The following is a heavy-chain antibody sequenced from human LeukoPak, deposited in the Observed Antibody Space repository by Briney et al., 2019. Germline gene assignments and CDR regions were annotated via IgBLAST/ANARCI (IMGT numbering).Heavy chain of an antibody. CDR3: ARPGYYDGMDV. V-gene: IGHV3-48*03. Sequence: GGSLRLSCAASGFTLSRNEMNWVRQAPGKGLEWVSYISSSGSSIYYADSVKGRFTISRDNAKNSLYLQMNSLRAEDTAVYYCARPGYYDGMDVWGQGTTVTVSS. CDR2: ISSSGSSI. D-gene: IGHD3-10*01. J-gene: IGHJ6*02. CDR1: GFTLSRNE.